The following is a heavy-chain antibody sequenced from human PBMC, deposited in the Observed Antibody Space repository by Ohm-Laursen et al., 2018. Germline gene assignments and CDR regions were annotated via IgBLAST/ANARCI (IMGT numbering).Heavy chain of an antibody. CDR1: GGSFSGYY. V-gene: IGHV4-34*01. J-gene: IGHJ6*02. Sequence: GTLSLTCVVYGGSFSGYYWSWIRQPPGKGLEWIGEINHRGSTNYNPSLKSRVTISVDTSKNQFSLKLSSVTAADTAVYYCARGDIYNYGSSFYYAMDVWGQGTTVTVSS. CDR2: INHRGST. D-gene: IGHD5-18*01. CDR3: ARGDIYNYGSSFYYAMDV.